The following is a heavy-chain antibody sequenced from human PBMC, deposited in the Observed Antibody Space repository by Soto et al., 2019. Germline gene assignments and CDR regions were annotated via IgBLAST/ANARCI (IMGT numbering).Heavy chain of an antibody. CDR2: INHSGST. CDR3: ASGRGVITWVRY. J-gene: IGHJ4*02. V-gene: IGHV4-34*01. D-gene: IGHD3-22*01. Sequence: QVQLQQWGAGLLKPSETLSLTCAVYGGSFSGYYWSWIRQPPGKGLEWVGEINHSGSTNYNPSLKGRXXIXVXXSKNQFSLKLSSVTAADTAVYYCASGRGVITWVRYWGQGTLVTVSS. CDR1: GGSFSGYY.